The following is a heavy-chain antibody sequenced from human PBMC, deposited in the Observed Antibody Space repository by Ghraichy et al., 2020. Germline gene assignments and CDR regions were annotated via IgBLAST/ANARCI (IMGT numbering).Heavy chain of an antibody. CDR2: ISYDGTNK. J-gene: IGHJ4*02. Sequence: LSLTCAASGFTFISYGIHWVRQAPGKGLEWVAVISYDGTNKFYGDSVKGRFTISRDNSKNTVFLQMNSLTGEDTAVYYCARDGDLVRVENFFDYWGQGTLVTVSS. CDR3: ARDGDLVRVENFFDY. CDR1: GFTFISYG. V-gene: IGHV3-30*03. D-gene: IGHD3-10*01.